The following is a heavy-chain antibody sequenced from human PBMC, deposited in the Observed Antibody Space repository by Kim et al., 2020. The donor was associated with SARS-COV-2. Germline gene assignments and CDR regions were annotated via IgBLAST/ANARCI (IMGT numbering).Heavy chain of an antibody. CDR1: GFTFSTYG. J-gene: IGHJ4*01. V-gene: IGHV3-23*01. CDR2: ITGNGPVT. Sequence: GGSLSLSCAASGFTFSTYGMSWFRQAPGKGLEWVSAITGNGPVTYYADSVKGRFPISRDNSKNTLYLQMNSLRAEDTALYYFAKGGVVDVMVKFCDYWG. CDR3: AKGGVVDVMVKFCDY. D-gene: IGHD5-18*01.